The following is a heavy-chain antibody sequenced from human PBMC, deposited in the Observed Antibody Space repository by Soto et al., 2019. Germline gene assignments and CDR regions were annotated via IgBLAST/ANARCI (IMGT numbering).Heavy chain of an antibody. V-gene: IGHV3-30*18. CDR2: ISYDGSKK. CDR3: AKDQGAVAATEEYYYGMDV. CDR1: EFTFSSYG. Sequence: PGGSLRLSCAASEFTFSSYGMHWVRQAPGKGLDWVAVISYDGSKKYYADSVKGRFTISRDNSKNTLYLQMNSLRAEDTAVYYCAKDQGAVAATEEYYYGMDVWGQGTTVTVSS. D-gene: IGHD6-19*01. J-gene: IGHJ6*02.